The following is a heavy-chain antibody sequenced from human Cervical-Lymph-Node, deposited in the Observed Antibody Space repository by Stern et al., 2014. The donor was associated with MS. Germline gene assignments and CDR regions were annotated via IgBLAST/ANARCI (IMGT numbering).Heavy chain of an antibody. V-gene: IGHV4-4*02. D-gene: IGHD3-3*01. CDR3: ARDPSGDRFDY. CDR2: IYQSGST. CDR1: GASISSSDW. J-gene: IGHJ4*02. Sequence: QAQLQEPAPGLVKPSGTLSLTCAVSGASISSSDWWRWIRQPPGKGLEWIGEIYQSGSTNYNPSLQNRFTISVDKSKNQFSLKVTSVTAADTAVYYCARDPSGDRFDYWGQGILVTVSS.